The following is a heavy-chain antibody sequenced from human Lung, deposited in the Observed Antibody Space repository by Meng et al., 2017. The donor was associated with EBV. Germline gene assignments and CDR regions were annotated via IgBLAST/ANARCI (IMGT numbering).Heavy chain of an antibody. CDR2: IHHSGRT. CDR3: ARDRGGLGAFDY. J-gene: IGHJ4*02. Sequence: QVQLQEWGAGLLKPSGTLSLTCAVSGGSIIIGNWWSWVRQSPGKGLEWIGEIHHSGRTNYNPSLKSRVTISVDTSKNQFSLKLSSVTAADTAMYYCARDRGGLGAFDYWGQGTLVTVSS. CDR1: GGSIIIGNW. D-gene: IGHD5-12*01. V-gene: IGHV4-4*02.